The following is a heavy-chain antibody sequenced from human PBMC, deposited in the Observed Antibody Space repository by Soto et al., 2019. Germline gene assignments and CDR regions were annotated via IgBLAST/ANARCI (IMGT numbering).Heavy chain of an antibody. J-gene: IGHJ2*01. V-gene: IGHV4-31*03. CDR3: ARAVGYYDSSGYYTPTKINWYFDL. D-gene: IGHD3-22*01. Sequence: QVQLQESGPGLVKPSQTLSLTCTVSGGSISSGGYYWSWIRQHPGKGLEWIGYIYYSGSTYYNPSRKSRVTISVDTSKNQFSLKLSSVTAADTAVYYCARAVGYYDSSGYYTPTKINWYFDLWGRGTLVTVSS. CDR2: IYYSGST. CDR1: GGSISSGGYY.